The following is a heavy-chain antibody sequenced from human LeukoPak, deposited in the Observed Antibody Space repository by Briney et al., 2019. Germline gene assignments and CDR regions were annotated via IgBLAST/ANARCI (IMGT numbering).Heavy chain of an antibody. CDR3: AAEFCGGGRCYTGHSGHDY. D-gene: IGHD2-15*01. CDR1: GFTFSTY. V-gene: IGHV3-30-3*01. J-gene: IGHJ4*02. CDR2: ISFDGTYK. Sequence: GGSLRLSCAASGFTFSTYMHWVRQAPDKGLEWVAVISFDGTYKFYADSVKGRFTISRDSSRNTLYLQMNSLRAEDTAMYYCAAEFCGGGRCYTGHSGHDYWGQGTLVTVSS.